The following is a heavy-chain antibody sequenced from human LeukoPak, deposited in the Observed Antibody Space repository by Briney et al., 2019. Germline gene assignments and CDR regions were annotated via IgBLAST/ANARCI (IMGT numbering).Heavy chain of an antibody. Sequence: PGRSLRLSCAASGFTFSSYAMSWVRQAPGKGLEWVSAISGSGGSTYYADSVKGRFTISRDNSKNTLYLQMNSLRAEDTAVYYCAKKVNYDSSGYYAYWGQGTLVTVSS. J-gene: IGHJ4*02. CDR1: GFTFSSYA. V-gene: IGHV3-23*01. CDR2: ISGSGGST. D-gene: IGHD3-22*01. CDR3: AKKVNYDSSGYYAY.